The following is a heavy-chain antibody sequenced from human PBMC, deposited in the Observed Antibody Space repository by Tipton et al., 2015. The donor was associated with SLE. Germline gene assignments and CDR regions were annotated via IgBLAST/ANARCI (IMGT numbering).Heavy chain of an antibody. CDR1: GGSISSGSYY. CDR3: ARGELIGWFDP. J-gene: IGHJ5*02. CDR2: VYHTGNT. V-gene: IGHV4-39*07. Sequence: TLSLTCTVSGGSISSGSYYWSWIRQPPGKGLEWIGTVYHTGNTYYNPSLKSRVTMSVDTSKNQFSLKLNSVTAADTAVYYCARGELIGWFDPWGQGTLVTVSS. D-gene: IGHD2-21*01.